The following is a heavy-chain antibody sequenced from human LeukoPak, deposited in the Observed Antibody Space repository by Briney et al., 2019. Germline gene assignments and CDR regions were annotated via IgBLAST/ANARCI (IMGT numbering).Heavy chain of an antibody. CDR1: GFPFSSYA. Sequence: GGSLRLSCAASGFPFSSYAMNWVRQAPGKGLEWVSALSGSGVTTYYADSVKGRFTVSRDNLKNTLYLQMNSLRAEDTAVYYCATPYARVRYFYYYMDVWGKGTTVTVSS. CDR2: LSGSGVTT. J-gene: IGHJ6*03. D-gene: IGHD4/OR15-4a*01. CDR3: ATPYARVRYFYYYMDV. V-gene: IGHV3-23*01.